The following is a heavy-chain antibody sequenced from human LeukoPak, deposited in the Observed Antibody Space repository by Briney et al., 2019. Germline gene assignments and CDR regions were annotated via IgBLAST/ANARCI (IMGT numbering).Heavy chain of an antibody. J-gene: IGHJ5*02. CDR1: GGSISSSSYY. CDR2: IYYSGST. D-gene: IGHD6-6*01. CDR3: ARSKYSSSSPYNWFDP. V-gene: IGHV4-39*07. Sequence: PSETLSLTCTVSGGSISSSSYYWGWIRQPPGKGLEWIGSIYYSGSTYYNPSLKSRVTVSVDTSKNQFSLKLSSVTAADTAVYYCARSKYSSSSPYNWFDPWGQGTLVTVSS.